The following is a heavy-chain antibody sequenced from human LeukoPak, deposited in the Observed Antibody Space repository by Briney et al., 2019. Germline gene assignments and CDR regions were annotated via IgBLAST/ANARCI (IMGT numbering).Heavy chain of an antibody. V-gene: IGHV4-34*01. CDR2: INHSGST. D-gene: IGHD3-22*01. CDR1: GGSFSGYY. Sequence: SETLSLTCAVYGGSFSGYYWSWIRQPPGKGLEWIGEINHSGSTNYNPSLKSRVTISVDTSKNQFSLKLSSVTAADTAVYYCARHFGYYDSSGAHYYFDYWGQGTLVTVSS. J-gene: IGHJ4*02. CDR3: ARHFGYYDSSGAHYYFDY.